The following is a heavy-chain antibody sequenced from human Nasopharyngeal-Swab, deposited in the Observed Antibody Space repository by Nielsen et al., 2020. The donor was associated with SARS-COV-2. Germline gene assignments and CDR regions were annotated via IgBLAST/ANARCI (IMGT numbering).Heavy chain of an antibody. D-gene: IGHD3-22*01. CDR3: ARERIVVVMEDAFDI. Sequence: SVKVSCKASGGTFSSYAISWVRQAPGQGLEWMGGIIPIFGTANYAQKFQGRVTITADESTSTAYMELSSLRSEDTAVYYCARERIVVVMEDAFDIWGQGTMVTASS. CDR1: GGTFSSYA. J-gene: IGHJ3*02. V-gene: IGHV1-69*13. CDR2: IIPIFGTA.